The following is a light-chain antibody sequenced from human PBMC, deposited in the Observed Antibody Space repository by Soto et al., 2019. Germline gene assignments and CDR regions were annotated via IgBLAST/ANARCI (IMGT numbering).Light chain of an antibody. Sequence: QSVLTQPASVSGSPGQAITISCTGTSSDIGSYNRVSWYQQPPGTAPKLIIYDVSNRPSGVPDRFSGSKSGNTASLTISGLQAEDEADYYCNSFTTSSTYVFGTGTKLTVI. CDR1: SSDIGSYNR. CDR3: NSFTTSSTYV. J-gene: IGLJ1*01. CDR2: DVS. V-gene: IGLV2-18*02.